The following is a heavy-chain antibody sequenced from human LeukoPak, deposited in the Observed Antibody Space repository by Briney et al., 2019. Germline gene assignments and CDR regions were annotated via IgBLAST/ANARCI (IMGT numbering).Heavy chain of an antibody. D-gene: IGHD6-19*01. CDR3: ARCIAVAGRAPPCMDA. CDR2: ISAYNGNT. CDR1: GYTFTSYG. Sequence: ASVKVSCKASGYTFTSYGISWVRQAPGQGLEWMGWISAYNGNTNYAQKFQGRVTITADKSTSTAYMELSSLRSEDTAVYYCARCIAVAGRAPPCMDAWGQGTTATASS. V-gene: IGHV1-18*01. J-gene: IGHJ6*02.